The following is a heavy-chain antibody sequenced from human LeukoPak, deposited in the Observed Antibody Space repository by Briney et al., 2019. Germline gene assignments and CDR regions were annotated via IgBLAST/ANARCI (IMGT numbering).Heavy chain of an antibody. V-gene: IGHV3-30*04. CDR2: ISYDGSNK. CDR3: ARADRTSHCSH. Sequence: GGSLRLSCAASGFTFSSYAMHWVRQAPGKGLEWVAVISYDGSNKYYADSVKGRFTISRDNSKNTLYLQMNSLRAEDTAVYYCARADRTSHCSHWGQGTLVTVSS. D-gene: IGHD2-2*01. CDR1: GFTFSSYA. J-gene: IGHJ4*02.